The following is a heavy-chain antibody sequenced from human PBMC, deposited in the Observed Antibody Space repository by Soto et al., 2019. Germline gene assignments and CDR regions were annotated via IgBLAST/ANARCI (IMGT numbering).Heavy chain of an antibody. CDR2: IIPIFGTA. V-gene: IGHV1-69*13. CDR1: GGTFSSYA. J-gene: IGHJ4*02. CDR3: ARDYYDSSGYLAEYYFDY. Sequence: ASVKVSCKASGGTFSSYAISWVRQAPGQGLEWMGGIIPIFGTANYAQKFQGRVTITADEPTSTAYMELSSLGSEDTAVYYCARDYYDSSGYLAEYYFDYWGQGTLVTVSS. D-gene: IGHD3-22*01.